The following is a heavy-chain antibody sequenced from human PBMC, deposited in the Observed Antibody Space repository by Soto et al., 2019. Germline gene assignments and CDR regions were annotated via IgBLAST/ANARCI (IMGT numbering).Heavy chain of an antibody. V-gene: IGHV3-33*01. CDR3: ARDHDYSNYFDY. Sequence: QVQLVESGGGVVQPGRSLRLSCAASGFTFSSYGMHWVRQAPGKGLEWVAVIWYDGSNKYYADSVTGRFTISRDNSKNTLYLQMNSLRAEDTAVYYCARDHDYSNYFDYWGQGTLVTVSS. CDR1: GFTFSSYG. CDR2: IWYDGSNK. J-gene: IGHJ4*02. D-gene: IGHD4-4*01.